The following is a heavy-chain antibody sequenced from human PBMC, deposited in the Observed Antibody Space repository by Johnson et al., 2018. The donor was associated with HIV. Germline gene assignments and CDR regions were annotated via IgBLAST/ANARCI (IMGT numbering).Heavy chain of an antibody. V-gene: IGHV3-30*04. J-gene: IGHJ3*02. D-gene: IGHD6-13*01. Sequence: QEQLVESGGGVVQPGRSLRLSCAASGFTFSSYAMHWVRQAPGKGLEWVAVISYVGSNKYYADSVKGRFTISRDNSKNTLYLQMKSLRTEDTAWYYCARRIAAAGTEAFDIWGQGTMVTVSS. CDR1: GFTFSSYA. CDR3: ARRIAAAGTEAFDI. CDR2: ISYVGSNK.